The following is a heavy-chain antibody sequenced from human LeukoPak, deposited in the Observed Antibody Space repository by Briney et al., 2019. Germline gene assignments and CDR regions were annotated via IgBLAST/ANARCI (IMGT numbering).Heavy chain of an antibody. CDR2: INPKSGGT. J-gene: IGHJ5*02. V-gene: IGHV1-2*02. CDR1: GYSFADHN. CDR3: ARLRSPNCDILNGLFPPAPFDP. D-gene: IGHD3-9*01. Sequence: ASVKVSCKAFGYSFADHNMHWVRQAPGQGLEWVGWINPKSGGTIYAQRFQGRVTLTRDTSTSTVYMEVSRLKSDDTAVYYCARLRSPNCDILNGLFPPAPFDPWGQGTLVTVSS.